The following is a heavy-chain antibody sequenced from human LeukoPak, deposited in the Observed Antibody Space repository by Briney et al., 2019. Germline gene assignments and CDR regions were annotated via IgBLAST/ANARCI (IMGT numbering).Heavy chain of an antibody. Sequence: PSETLSLTCTVSGGSISSYHWNWIRQPPGKGLEWIGYIYYSGSTNYNPSLKSRVTMSLDTSKNHFSLKLTSVTAADTAVYYCARGYGSGSYAYMDVWGKGTTVTVSS. CDR3: ARGYGSGSYAYMDV. CDR2: IYYSGST. V-gene: IGHV4-59*01. J-gene: IGHJ6*03. CDR1: GGSISSYH. D-gene: IGHD3-10*01.